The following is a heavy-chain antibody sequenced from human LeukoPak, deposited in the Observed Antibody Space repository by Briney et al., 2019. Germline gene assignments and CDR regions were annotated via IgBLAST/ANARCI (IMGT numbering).Heavy chain of an antibody. CDR2: ISSSSSTI. CDR3: ARDYYYDSSGYYGY. D-gene: IGHD3-22*01. J-gene: IGHJ4*02. CDR1: GFTFSSYS. Sequence: GWSLRLSCAASGFTFSSYSMNWVRQAPGKGLEWVSYISSSSSTIYYADSVKGRFTISRDNAKNSLYLQMNSLRAEDTAVYYCARDYYYDSSGYYGYWGQGTLVTVSS. V-gene: IGHV3-48*04.